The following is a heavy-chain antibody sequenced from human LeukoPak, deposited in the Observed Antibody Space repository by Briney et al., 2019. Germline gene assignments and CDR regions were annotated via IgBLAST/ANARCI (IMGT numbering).Heavy chain of an antibody. Sequence: GGSLRLSCAASGFTFSSYGMHWVRQAPGKGLEWVAVIWYDGSNKYYADSVKGRFTISRDNSKNTLYLQMNSLRAEDTAVCYCAKVRSSSSYYYYYMDVWGKGTTVTVSS. V-gene: IGHV3-33*06. CDR1: GFTFSSYG. CDR3: AKVRSSSSYYYYYMDV. J-gene: IGHJ6*03. D-gene: IGHD6-6*01. CDR2: IWYDGSNK.